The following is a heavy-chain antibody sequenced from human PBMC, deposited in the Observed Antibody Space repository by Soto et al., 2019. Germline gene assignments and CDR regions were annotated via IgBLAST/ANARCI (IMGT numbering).Heavy chain of an antibody. CDR1: GFTFSSYG. D-gene: IGHD3-10*01. CDR2: IWYDGSNK. Sequence: PGGSLRLSCAASGFTFSSYGMHWVRQAPGKGLEWVAVIWYDGSNKYYADSVKGRFTISRDNSKNTLYLQMNSLRAEDTAVYYCARHFGLTGWPPQGGFDYWGQGTLVTVSS. CDR3: ARHFGLTGWPPQGGFDY. V-gene: IGHV3-33*01. J-gene: IGHJ4*02.